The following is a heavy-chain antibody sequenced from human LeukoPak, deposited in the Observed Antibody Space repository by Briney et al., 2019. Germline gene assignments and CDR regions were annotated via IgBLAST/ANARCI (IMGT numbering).Heavy chain of an antibody. D-gene: IGHD3-10*01. J-gene: IGHJ6*03. V-gene: IGHV4-61*02. Sequence: SQTLSLTCTVSGGSISSGSYYWSWIRQPAGKGLEWIGRIYTSGSTNYNPSLKSRVTISVDTSKNQFSLKLSSVTAADTAVYYCAVSSGSYYQYYYYYMDVWGKGTTVTISS. CDR2: IYTSGST. CDR1: GGSISSGSYY. CDR3: AVSSGSYYQYYYYYMDV.